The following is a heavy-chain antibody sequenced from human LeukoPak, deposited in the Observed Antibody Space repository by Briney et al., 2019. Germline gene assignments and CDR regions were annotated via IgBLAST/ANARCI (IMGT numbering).Heavy chain of an antibody. CDR1: GLTFSNFW. D-gene: IGHD2-15*01. V-gene: IGHV3-7*03. Sequence: RGSLRLSCVASGLTFSNFWMTWLRQAPGKGLEWVANIKQDGSETYYLDSVKGRFTISRDNAKNSMYLQMNRLRAEDTAVYYCVGCSGGTCSDFDYWGRGTLVTVSS. CDR3: VGCSGGTCSDFDY. J-gene: IGHJ4*02. CDR2: IKQDGSET.